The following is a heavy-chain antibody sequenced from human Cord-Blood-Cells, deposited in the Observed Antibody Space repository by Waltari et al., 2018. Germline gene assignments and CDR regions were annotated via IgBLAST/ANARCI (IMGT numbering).Heavy chain of an antibody. CDR2: IYYSGST. CDR1: GSISSSSYY. V-gene: IGHV4-39*01. CDR3: ARHEGPEPPYWYFDL. Sequence: GSISSSSYYWGWIRQPPGKGLEWIGSIYYSGSTYYNPSLKSRVTISVDTSKNQFSLKLSSVTAADTAVYYCARHEGPEPPYWYFDLWGRGTLVTVSS. J-gene: IGHJ2*01. D-gene: IGHD1-1*01.